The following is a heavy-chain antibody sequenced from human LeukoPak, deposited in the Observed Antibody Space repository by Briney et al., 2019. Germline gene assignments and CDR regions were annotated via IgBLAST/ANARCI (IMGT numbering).Heavy chain of an antibody. J-gene: IGHJ4*02. CDR2: IKSKSDGGTT. Sequence: PGGSLRLSCATSGFTVSNVWMSWVRQAPGKGLEWVGRIKSKSDGGTTDCAAPVKDRFTISRDDSKNTLYLQLNSLKTEDTAVYYCTTYNYGYFKTWGQGTLVTVSS. D-gene: IGHD5-18*01. CDR1: GFTVSNVW. V-gene: IGHV3-15*01. CDR3: TTYNYGYFKT.